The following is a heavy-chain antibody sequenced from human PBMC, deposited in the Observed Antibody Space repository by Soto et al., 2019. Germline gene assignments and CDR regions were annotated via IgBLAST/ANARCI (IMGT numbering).Heavy chain of an antibody. CDR1: GYTFTNYG. V-gene: IGHV1-18*04. CDR2: VSAYNGNT. J-gene: IGHJ6*02. Sequence: ASVKVSCKASGYTFTNYGINWVRQAPGQGLEWMGWVSAYNGNTNYAQEFQGRVTMTTDTSTNTAYMELRSLGSDDTAVYYCARAAPPSMYETHDVWGQGTTVTVSS. CDR3: ARAAPPSMYETHDV. D-gene: IGHD2-8*01.